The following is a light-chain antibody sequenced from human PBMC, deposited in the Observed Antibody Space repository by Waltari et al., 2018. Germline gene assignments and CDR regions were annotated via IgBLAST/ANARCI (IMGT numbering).Light chain of an antibody. V-gene: IGKV3-11*01. CDR1: QSVSSS. CDR2: DAS. CDR3: QHRINWPT. J-gene: IGKJ1*01. Sequence: EIVLTQSPGTLSLSPGERATLSCRASQSVSSSLAWYQHKPGRAPRLLIDDASKRATGIPARFSGSGSGTDFTLTISGLEPEDFAVYYCQHRINWPTFGQGTKVEIE.